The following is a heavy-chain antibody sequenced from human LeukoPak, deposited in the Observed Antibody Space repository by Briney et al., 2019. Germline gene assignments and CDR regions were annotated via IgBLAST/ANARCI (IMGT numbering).Heavy chain of an antibody. CDR1: GGSISSSSYY. CDR3: ARRRYSSSWSRYNPYYYYMDV. Sequence: SETLSLTCTVSGGSISSSSYYWGWIRQPPGKGLEWIGSIYYSGSTYYNPSLKSRVTISVDTSKNQFSLKLSSVTAADTAVYYCARRRYSSSWSRYNPYYYYMDVWGKGTTVTISS. CDR2: IYYSGST. V-gene: IGHV4-39*01. D-gene: IGHD6-13*01. J-gene: IGHJ6*03.